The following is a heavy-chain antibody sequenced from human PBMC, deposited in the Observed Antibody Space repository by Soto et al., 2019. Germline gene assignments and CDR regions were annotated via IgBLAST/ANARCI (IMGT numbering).Heavy chain of an antibody. CDR1: GGSISSGRDY. J-gene: IGHJ6*03. CDR2: IYYSGGT. CDR3: ASYTGHSSSWYGFEKFMGF. D-gene: IGHD6-13*01. V-gene: IGHV4-31*04. Sequence: QVRPQEAGPGLVKLSQTLSLTCTVPGGSISSGRDYWSWIRQHPGKGLEWMGYIYYSGGTYYNPSLKSRVTIPVERCKTQCSLKLSSVTAAATAVYYCASYTGHSSSWYGFEKFMGFWGKGTPVTVSS.